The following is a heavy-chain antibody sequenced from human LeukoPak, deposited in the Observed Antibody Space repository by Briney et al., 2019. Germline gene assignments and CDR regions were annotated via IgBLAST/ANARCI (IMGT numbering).Heavy chain of an antibody. CDR1: GGSISSHY. V-gene: IGHV4-59*11. Sequence: PSETLSLTCAVSGGSISSHYWSWMRQPPGKGLEWIGYIYYSGSTNYNPSLKSRVTISVDTSKNQFSLKLSSVTAADTAVYYCARDYGITYSSSWFPWGQGTLVTVSS. CDR2: IYYSGST. CDR3: ARDYGITYSSSWFP. D-gene: IGHD6-13*01. J-gene: IGHJ5*02.